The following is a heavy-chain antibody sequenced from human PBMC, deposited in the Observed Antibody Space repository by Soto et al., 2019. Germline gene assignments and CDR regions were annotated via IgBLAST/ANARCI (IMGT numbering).Heavy chain of an antibody. J-gene: IGHJ2*01. CDR3: ARSGYDYVWYFDL. CDR2: IIPIFGTA. Sequence: QVQLVQSGAEVKKPGSSVKVSCKASGGTFSSYAISWVRQAPGQGLEWMGGIIPIFGTANYAQKFQGRVTITADECTRTACMELSSLRSEDTAVYYCARSGYDYVWYFDLWGRGTLVTVSS. CDR1: GGTFSSYA. D-gene: IGHD3-16*01. V-gene: IGHV1-69*12.